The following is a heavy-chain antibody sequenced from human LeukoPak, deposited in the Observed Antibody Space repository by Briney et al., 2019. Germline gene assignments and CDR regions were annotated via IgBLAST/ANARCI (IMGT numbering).Heavy chain of an antibody. CDR1: GGSISSYY. CDR3: ARDEKYCSSTSCPLDY. V-gene: IGHV4-4*07. D-gene: IGHD2-2*01. Sequence: PSETLSLTCTVSGGSISSYYWSWIRQPAGKGLEWIGRIYTSGSTNYNPSLKSRVTMSVDTSKNQFSLKLSSVTAADTAVYYCARDEKYCSSTSCPLDYWGQGTLVTVSS. CDR2: IYTSGST. J-gene: IGHJ4*02.